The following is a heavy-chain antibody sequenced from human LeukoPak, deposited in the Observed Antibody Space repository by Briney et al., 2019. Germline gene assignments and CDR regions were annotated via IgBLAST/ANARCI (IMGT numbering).Heavy chain of an antibody. CDR3: ARARRRKYYYNSSGYSPFDY. V-gene: IGHV4-34*01. CDR1: GGSFRGYY. J-gene: IGHJ4*02. D-gene: IGHD3-22*01. Sequence: SETLSLTCAVYGGSFRGYYWSWIRQPPGKGLEWIGEINHSGSTNYNPSLKSRVTISVDTSKNQFSLKLSSVTAADTAVYYCARARRRKYYYNSSGYSPFDYWGQGTLVTVSS. CDR2: INHSGST.